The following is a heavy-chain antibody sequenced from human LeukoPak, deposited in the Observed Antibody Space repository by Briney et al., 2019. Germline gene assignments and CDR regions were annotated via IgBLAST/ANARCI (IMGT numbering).Heavy chain of an antibody. CDR2: IWYDGSHK. CDR1: GFTFSSYG. D-gene: IGHD3-22*01. CDR3: AREFSGYSFDY. V-gene: IGHV3-33*01. J-gene: IGHJ4*02. Sequence: PGRSLRLSCAASGFTFSSYGIHWVRQAPGKGLEWVAVIWYDGSHKYFADSVRGRFTISRDNSKNTLYLQMKSLRAADTAVYYCAREFSGYSFDYWGQGTLVTVSS.